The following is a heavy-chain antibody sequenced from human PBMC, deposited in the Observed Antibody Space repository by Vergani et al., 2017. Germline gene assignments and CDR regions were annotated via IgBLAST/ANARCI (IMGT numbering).Heavy chain of an antibody. D-gene: IGHD3-10*01. Sequence: QVQLQQWGAGVVKPSGTLSLTCAVFGESFSSFYWSWIRQPPGKGLEWIGEINNDGHTNYNPSLGSRVTVSSDTAKNQFSLNLMSVTAADTAMYYCAVRPRVNLVGGEIVTKRTFDYWSQRSVVTVSS. J-gene: IGHJ4*02. CDR2: INNDGHT. V-gene: IGHV4-34*02. CDR1: GESFSSFY. CDR3: AVRPRVNLVGGEIVTKRTFDY.